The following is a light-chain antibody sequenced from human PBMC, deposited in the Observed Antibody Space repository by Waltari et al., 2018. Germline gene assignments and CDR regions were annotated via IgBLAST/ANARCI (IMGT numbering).Light chain of an antibody. V-gene: IGKV1-5*03. CDR1: QSINTW. CDR2: KAA. J-gene: IGKJ4*01. Sequence: DIQMTQSPSTLSASVGDRITITCRAGQSINTWLAWYQQKPGKPPKLLIAKAASLQSEVPSRFSGSGFGTEFTLTISRLQPDDSATYYCQRYSGYPPTFGGGTKVEIK. CDR3: QRYSGYPPT.